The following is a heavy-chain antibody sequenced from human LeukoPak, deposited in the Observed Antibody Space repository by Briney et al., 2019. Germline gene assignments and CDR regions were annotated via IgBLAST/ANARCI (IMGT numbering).Heavy chain of an antibody. D-gene: IGHD3-3*01. Sequence: PGGSLRLSCAASGFTFSSYSMNWVRRAPGKGLEWVSSISSSSSYIYYADSVKGRFTISRDNAKNSLYLQMNSLRAEDTAVYYCARGLTRAITIFGVVIPNWFDPWGQGTLVTVSS. CDR1: GFTFSSYS. V-gene: IGHV3-21*01. J-gene: IGHJ5*02. CDR3: ARGLTRAITIFGVVIPNWFDP. CDR2: ISSSSSYI.